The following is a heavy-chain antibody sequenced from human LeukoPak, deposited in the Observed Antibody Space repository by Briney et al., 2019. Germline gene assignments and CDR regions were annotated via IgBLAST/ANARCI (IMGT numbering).Heavy chain of an antibody. Sequence: GGSLRLSCAASGFTFSSYWMHWVRQAPGKGPVWVSRIKSDGSSTSYADSVKGRCTISRDNAKNTLYLQMNSLRVEDTAVYYCARSDWFDPWGQGTLVTVSS. CDR2: IKSDGSST. CDR1: GFTFSSYW. V-gene: IGHV3-74*01. CDR3: ARSDWFDP. J-gene: IGHJ5*02.